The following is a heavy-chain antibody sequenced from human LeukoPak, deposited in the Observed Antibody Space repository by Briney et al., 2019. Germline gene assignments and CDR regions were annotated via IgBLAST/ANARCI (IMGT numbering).Heavy chain of an antibody. J-gene: IGHJ6*03. V-gene: IGHV1-18*04. Sequence: ASVKVSCKASGYTFSNYGMSWVRQAPGHGLEWMGWISGFNGHTKYSQKSQGRVTMTTDTSTSTAYMEVRSLRSDDTAVYYCARAWLRRKYYYYMDVWGQGILVTVSS. CDR1: GYTFSNYG. D-gene: IGHD5-12*01. CDR3: ARAWLRRKYYYYMDV. CDR2: ISGFNGHT.